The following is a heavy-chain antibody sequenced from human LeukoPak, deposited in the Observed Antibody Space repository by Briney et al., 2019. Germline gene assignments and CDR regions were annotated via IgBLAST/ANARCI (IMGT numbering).Heavy chain of an antibody. D-gene: IGHD3-10*01. CDR1: GFTFSAYE. J-gene: IGHJ4*02. V-gene: IGHV3-48*03. CDR3: AKDRHYYGSGSSIGY. CDR2: IGSSGSTV. Sequence: SGGSLRLSCAASGFTFSAYEMNWVRQAPGKGLEWVSYIGSSGSTVYYADSVKGRFTISRDNAKNSLYMQMESLRAEDTAVYYCAKDRHYYGSGSSIGYWGQGTLVTVSS.